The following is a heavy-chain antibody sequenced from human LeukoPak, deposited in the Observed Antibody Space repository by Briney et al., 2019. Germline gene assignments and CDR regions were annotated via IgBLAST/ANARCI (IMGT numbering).Heavy chain of an antibody. D-gene: IGHD3-9*01. Sequence: GGSLRLSCAASGFTFSSYSMSWVRQAPGKGLEWVSSISSSSSYIYYADSVKGRFTISRDNAKNSLYLQMNSLRAEDTAVYYCAREYYDILTGYSRRYHYMDVWGKGTTVTVSS. V-gene: IGHV3-21*01. J-gene: IGHJ6*03. CDR1: GFTFSSYS. CDR3: AREYYDILTGYSRRYHYMDV. CDR2: ISSSSSYI.